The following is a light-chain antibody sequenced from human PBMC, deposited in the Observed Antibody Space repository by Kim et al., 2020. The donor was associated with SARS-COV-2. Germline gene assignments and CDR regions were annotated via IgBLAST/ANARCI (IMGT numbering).Light chain of an antibody. J-gene: IGKJ5*01. CDR2: DAS. V-gene: IGKV1-33*01. Sequence: DIQMTQSPSSLSASVGDRVTITCQASQDITNLLNWYQQRPGKAPKLLIYDASRLETGVPSRFSGSGSGTDFTFSISSLQPEDIATYYCQQYDHLPITFGQGTRLEIK. CDR3: QQYDHLPIT. CDR1: QDITNL.